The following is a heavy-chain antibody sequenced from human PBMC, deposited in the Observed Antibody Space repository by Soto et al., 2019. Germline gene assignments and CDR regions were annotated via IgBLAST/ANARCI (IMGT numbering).Heavy chain of an antibody. CDR1: GFTFSRYS. Sequence: SCAASGFTFSRYSMNCVRQAPGKGLEWVSSISSTTNYIYYADSMKGRFTVSRDNAKNSVYLDMNSLSAEDTAVYYCARESEDLTSNFDYWGQGTLVTVSS. CDR2: ISSTTNYI. CDR3: ARESEDLTSNFDY. V-gene: IGHV3-21*01. J-gene: IGHJ4*02.